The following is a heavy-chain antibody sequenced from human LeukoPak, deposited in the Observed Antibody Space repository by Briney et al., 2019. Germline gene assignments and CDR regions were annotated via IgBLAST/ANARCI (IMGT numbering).Heavy chain of an antibody. CDR3: AREGSGYDSYFDY. D-gene: IGHD5-12*01. Sequence: PGGSLRLSCTASGFTFSDYYMSWIRQAPGKGLEWVSYISSSGSTIYRADSVKGRFTISRDNAKNSLYLQMHSLRAEDTGVYYCAREGSGYDSYFDYWGQGTLVTVSS. V-gene: IGHV3-11*01. CDR1: GFTFSDYY. CDR2: ISSSGSTI. J-gene: IGHJ4*02.